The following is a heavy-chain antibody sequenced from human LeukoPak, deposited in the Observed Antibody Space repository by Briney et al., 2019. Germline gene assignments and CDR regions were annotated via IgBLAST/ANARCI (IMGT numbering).Heavy chain of an antibody. CDR1: GYTFTNYY. D-gene: IGHD3-22*01. J-gene: IGHJ4*02. Sequence: ASVKVSCKASGYTFTNYYMHWVRQAPGQGLEWMGIINPSGGSTSYAQKFQGRVTMTRDMSTSTVYMELSSLRSGDTAVYYCARDKRNYYDSSGYYGYFDYWGQGTLVTVSS. CDR3: ARDKRNYYDSSGYYGYFDY. V-gene: IGHV1-46*01. CDR2: INPSGGST.